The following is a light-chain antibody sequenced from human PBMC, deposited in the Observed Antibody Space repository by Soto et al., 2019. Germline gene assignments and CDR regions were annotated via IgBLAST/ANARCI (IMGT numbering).Light chain of an antibody. CDR3: QQSYSTPQT. CDR2: AAS. CDR1: QSISSY. Sequence: DIQRTQSPSSMSASVGDIVTITCRASQSISSYLNWYQQKPGKAPKLLIYAASSLQSGVPSRFSGSGSGTDFTLTISSLQPEDFATYYCQQSYSTPQTFGQGTKVDIK. V-gene: IGKV1-39*01. J-gene: IGKJ1*01.